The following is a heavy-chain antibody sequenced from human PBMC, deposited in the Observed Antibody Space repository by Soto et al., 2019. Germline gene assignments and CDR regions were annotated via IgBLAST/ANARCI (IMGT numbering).Heavy chain of an antibody. Sequence: GGSLRLSCAASGFTFSSYAMSWVRQAPGKGLEWVSAISGSGGSTYYADSVKGRFTISRDNSKNTLFLQMNSLRAEDTAVYFCAKDSAGRTDWFDPWGQGTLVTVSS. CDR1: GFTFSSYA. D-gene: IGHD6-13*01. CDR3: AKDSAGRTDWFDP. V-gene: IGHV3-23*01. CDR2: ISGSGGST. J-gene: IGHJ5*02.